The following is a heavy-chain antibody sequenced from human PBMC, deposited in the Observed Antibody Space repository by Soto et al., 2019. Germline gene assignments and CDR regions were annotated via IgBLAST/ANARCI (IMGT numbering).Heavy chain of an antibody. V-gene: IGHV3-23*01. Sequence: GSLRLSCVVSGLTFDMYAMSWVRQAPGKGLEWASGISGSGDSTYYPGSLKGRFTISRDNSKNTLYLQIYSLRAEDTAVYYCATDFKPYYGHNYFNYWGQGTLVTVSS. CDR3: ATDFKPYYGHNYFNY. CDR2: ISGSGDST. CDR1: GLTFDMYA. J-gene: IGHJ4*02. D-gene: IGHD3-3*01.